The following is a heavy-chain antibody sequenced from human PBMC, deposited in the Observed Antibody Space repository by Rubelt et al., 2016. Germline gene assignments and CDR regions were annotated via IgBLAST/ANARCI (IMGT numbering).Heavy chain of an antibody. V-gene: IGHV3-30*14. CDR3: ARGGDMDV. CDR1: GFTFTSYA. Sequence: QVLLLESGGGVVQPGRPLRLACTASGFTFTSYAMHWVRQAPGKGLEWVAVILSDGSNKYYADSVKGRFTISRDNSKNTLYLHMNSLRPEDTAVYYCARGGDMDVWGQGTTVTVSS. D-gene: IGHD3-16*01. J-gene: IGHJ6*02. CDR2: ILSDGSNK.